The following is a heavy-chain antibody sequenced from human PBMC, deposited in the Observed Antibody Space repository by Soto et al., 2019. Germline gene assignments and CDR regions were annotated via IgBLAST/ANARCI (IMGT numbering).Heavy chain of an antibody. J-gene: IGHJ3*02. Sequence: ASVKVSCKASGYTFTGYYMHWVRQAPGQGLEWMGWINPNSGGTNYAQKFQGRVTMTRDTSISTAYMELSRLRSDDTAVYYCARVPSVTTTDSAFDIWGQGTMVTVSS. CDR1: GYTFTGYY. CDR3: ARVPSVTTTDSAFDI. D-gene: IGHD3-22*01. CDR2: INPNSGGT. V-gene: IGHV1-2*02.